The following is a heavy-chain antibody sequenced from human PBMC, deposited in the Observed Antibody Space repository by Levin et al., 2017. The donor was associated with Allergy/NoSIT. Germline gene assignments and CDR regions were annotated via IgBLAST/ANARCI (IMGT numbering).Heavy chain of an antibody. CDR1: GGTFSSYA. D-gene: IGHD3-3*01. V-gene: IGHV1-69*06. CDR2: IIPIFGTA. J-gene: IGHJ6*02. Sequence: KISCKASGGTFSSYAISWVRQAPGQGLEWMGGIIPIFGTANYAQKFQGRVTITADKSTSTAYMELSSLRSEDTAVYYCARDRYEYYDFWSYGMDVWGQGTTVTVSS. CDR3: ARDRYEYYDFWSYGMDV.